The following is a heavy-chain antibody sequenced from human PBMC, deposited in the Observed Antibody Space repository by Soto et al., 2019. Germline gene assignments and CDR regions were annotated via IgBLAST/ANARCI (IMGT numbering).Heavy chain of an antibody. CDR2: ISAGSGDT. CDR1: TYTFTAYA. Sequence: GASVKVSCKASTYTFTAYAIQWVRQAPGQRPEWMGWISAGSGDTRYSQKFQGRLTITRDTSASTAYMELVSLTSEDTAVYYCVSYPGSYPGSWGQGTQVTVSS. D-gene: IGHD1-26*01. V-gene: IGHV1-3*01. J-gene: IGHJ5*02. CDR3: VSYPGSYPGS.